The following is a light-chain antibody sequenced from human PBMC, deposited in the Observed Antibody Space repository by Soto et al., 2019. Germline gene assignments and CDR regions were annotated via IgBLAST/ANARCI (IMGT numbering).Light chain of an antibody. Sequence: SYDLTQPPSVSVAPGQTARIPCGANNIGNKGVHWYQQRPGQAPVLVLYNDNNRPSGIPDRFSGSNSGNTATLTISRVEAGDEADYYCQVWDISRKVIFGGGTK. V-gene: IGLV3-21*02. CDR3: QVWDISRKVI. J-gene: IGLJ2*01. CDR2: NDN. CDR1: NIGNKG.